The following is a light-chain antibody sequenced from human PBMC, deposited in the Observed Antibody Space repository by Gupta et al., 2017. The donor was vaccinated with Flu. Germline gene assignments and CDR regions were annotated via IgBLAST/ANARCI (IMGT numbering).Light chain of an antibody. Sequence: EIVLTQSPGTLSLSPGERATLSCRASQSVSSSYLAWYKQKPGQAPRLLIYGESSRDTGIPDRFSGSGSGTDFTLTISRPEQEDCAVYYCQQYGSSPKYNFGQCTKLEIK. CDR2: GES. V-gene: IGKV3-20*01. CDR3: QQYGSSPKYN. CDR1: QSVSSSY. J-gene: IGKJ2*01.